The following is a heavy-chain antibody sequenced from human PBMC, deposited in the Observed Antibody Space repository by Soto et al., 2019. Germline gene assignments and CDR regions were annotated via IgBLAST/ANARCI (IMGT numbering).Heavy chain of an antibody. CDR2: MNPNSGNT. V-gene: IGHV1-8*01. J-gene: IGHJ3*02. D-gene: IGHD3-22*01. CDR3: ARGPSYYYDSSGHDAFDI. CDR1: GYTFTSYD. Sequence: GASVKVSCKASGYTFTSYDINWVRQATGQGLEWMGWMNPNSGNTGYAQKFQGRVTMTRNTSISTAYMELSSLRSEDTAVYYCARGPSYYYDSSGHDAFDIWGQGTMVTVSS.